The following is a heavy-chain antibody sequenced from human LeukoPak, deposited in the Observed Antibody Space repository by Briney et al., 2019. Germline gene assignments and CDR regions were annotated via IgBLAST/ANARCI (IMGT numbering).Heavy chain of an antibody. CDR1: AYTFTAYY. CDR3: ARGGRTTSCCDDAFDI. CDR2: INPTTGGT. V-gene: IGHV1-2*02. D-gene: IGHD2-2*01. J-gene: IGHJ3*02. Sequence: GASVKVSCKASAYTFTAYYMHSVRQAPGQGLEWMGWINPTTGGTNYAQMFQGRVTMTRDTSISTAYMGLSRLTSDDTALYYCARGGRTTSCCDDAFDIWGQGTMVSVSS.